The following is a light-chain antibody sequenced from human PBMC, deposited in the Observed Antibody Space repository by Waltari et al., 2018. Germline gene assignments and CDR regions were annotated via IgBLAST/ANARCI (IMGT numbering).Light chain of an antibody. CDR1: ISDIAPYNY. V-gene: IGLV2-14*03. Sequence: QSALTQSASKSGSPGQSITISCTGTISDIAPYNYVSWYQQHPGKAPKLLIYGVSNRPSGISNRFSGSKSGITASLTISGLQAEDEADYYCSSLVTGGRHAFGGGTKLTVL. J-gene: IGLJ3*02. CDR3: SSLVTGGRHA. CDR2: GVS.